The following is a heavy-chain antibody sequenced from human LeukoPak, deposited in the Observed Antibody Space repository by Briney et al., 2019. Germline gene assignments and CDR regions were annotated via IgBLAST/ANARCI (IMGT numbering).Heavy chain of an antibody. V-gene: IGHV1-2*02. J-gene: IGHJ4*02. Sequence: GASVKVSCKASGYSFTAYYMHWVRQAPGQGLEWMGWINPNSGGTNYAQKFQGRVTMTRDTSITTAYMELSRLRSDDTAVYYCARVDGGEWYYFDYWGQGTLVTVFS. CDR3: ARVDGGEWYYFDY. CDR1: GYSFTAYY. D-gene: IGHD2-8*02. CDR2: INPNSGGT.